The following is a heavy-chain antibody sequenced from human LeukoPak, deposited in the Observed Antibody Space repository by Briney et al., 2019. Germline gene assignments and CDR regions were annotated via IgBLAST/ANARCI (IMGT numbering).Heavy chain of an antibody. CDR3: AKDHTSPGRGY. CDR1: GFTFSSYA. CDR2: IGGSGGST. V-gene: IGHV3-23*01. D-gene: IGHD2-2*01. J-gene: IGHJ4*02. Sequence: GGSLRLSCAASGFTFSSYAMSWVRQAPGKGLEWVSAIGGSGGSTYYADSVKGRFTISRDNSKNTLYLQMNSLRAEDTAVYYCAKDHTSPGRGYWGQGTLVTVSS.